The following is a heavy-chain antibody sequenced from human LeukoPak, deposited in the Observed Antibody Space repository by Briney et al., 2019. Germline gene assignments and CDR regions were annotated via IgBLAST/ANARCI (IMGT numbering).Heavy chain of an antibody. CDR1: GYTFTSYD. J-gene: IGHJ6*03. V-gene: IGHV1-8*01. Sequence: ASVKGSCKASGYTFTSYDINWVRQATGQGLEWMGWMNPNSGNTGYAQKFQGRATVTRNTSISTAYMELSSLRSEDTAVYYCARGVAGNIAARRSWFYYYYMDVWGKGTTVTVSS. CDR2: MNPNSGNT. D-gene: IGHD6-6*01. CDR3: ARGVAGNIAARRSWFYYYYMDV.